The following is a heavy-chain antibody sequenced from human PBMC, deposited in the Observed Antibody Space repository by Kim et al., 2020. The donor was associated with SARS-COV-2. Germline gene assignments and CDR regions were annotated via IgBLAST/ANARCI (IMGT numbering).Heavy chain of an antibody. CDR3: ARRAYSSGWWYFDF. Sequence: GGSLRLSCAASGFTLSSYWMHWVRQAPGKGLVWVSRMSGDGSSSSYADSVKGRFTISRDNAKNALYLQMKSLRVEDTAVYHCARRAYSSGWWYFDFWGQGTLVTVSS. V-gene: IGHV3-74*01. D-gene: IGHD6-19*01. CDR1: GFTLSSYW. J-gene: IGHJ4*02. CDR2: MSGDGSSS.